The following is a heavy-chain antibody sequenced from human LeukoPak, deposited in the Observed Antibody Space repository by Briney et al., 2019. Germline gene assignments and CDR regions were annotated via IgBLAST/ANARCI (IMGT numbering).Heavy chain of an antibody. D-gene: IGHD3-9*01. CDR2: ISSSGSTI. CDR3: ARTPISLRSVLVC. CDR1: GFTFSDYY. V-gene: IGHV3-11*04. J-gene: IGHJ4*02. Sequence: PGGSLRLSCAASGFTFSDYYMSWIRQAPGKGLEWVSYISSSGSTIYYADSVKGRFTISRDNAKNSLYLQMNSLRAEDTAVYYCARTPISLRSVLVCWGQGTLVTVSS.